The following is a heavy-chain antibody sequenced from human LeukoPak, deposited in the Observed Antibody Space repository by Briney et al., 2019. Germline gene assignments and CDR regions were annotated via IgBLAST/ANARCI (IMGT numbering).Heavy chain of an antibody. CDR2: INHSGST. J-gene: IGHJ4*02. Sequence: SETLSLTCAVYGGSFSVYYWSWIRQPPGKGLEWIGEINHSGSTNYNPSLKSRVTISVDTSKNQFSLKLSSVTAADTAVYYCARGLSRDIVVVPAAKGTDYWGQGTLVTVSS. CDR3: ARGLSRDIVVVPAAKGTDY. D-gene: IGHD2-2*01. V-gene: IGHV4-34*01. CDR1: GGSFSVYY.